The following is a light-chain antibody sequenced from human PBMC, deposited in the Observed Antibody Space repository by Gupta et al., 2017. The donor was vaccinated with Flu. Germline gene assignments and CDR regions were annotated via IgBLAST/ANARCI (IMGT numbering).Light chain of an antibody. Sequence: PSSLAASVGDRVTITCRASQRISNSLHWYQQKPGTAPKLLIYAASTVESGIPSRFGGSGSGTDFTLTISRLQDDDFANYYCQQSDRTPRTFGEGTKVEFK. CDR3: QQSDRTPRT. CDR2: AAS. CDR1: QRISNS. J-gene: IGKJ4*02. V-gene: IGKV1-39*01.